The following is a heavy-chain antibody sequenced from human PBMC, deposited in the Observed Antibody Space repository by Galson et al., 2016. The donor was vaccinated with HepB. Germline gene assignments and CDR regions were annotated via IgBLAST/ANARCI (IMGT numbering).Heavy chain of an antibody. CDR3: ARDSRYSDFWRHNQYAMDV. V-gene: IGHV1-18*01. CDR1: GYTFTDYG. J-gene: IGHJ6*02. Sequence: SVKVSCKGSGYTFTDYGITWVRQAPGQGLEWMGWISAYNGNTKYAQKLQDRVTMTTDTSTSTAYMELRSLRSDDTAVYYCARDSRYSDFWRHNQYAMDVWGQGTTVTVSS. CDR2: ISAYNGNT. D-gene: IGHD3-3*01.